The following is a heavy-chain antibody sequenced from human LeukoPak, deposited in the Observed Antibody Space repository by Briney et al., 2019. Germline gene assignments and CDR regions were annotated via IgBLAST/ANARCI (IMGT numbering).Heavy chain of an antibody. CDR3: AINLIAVAGTGDY. D-gene: IGHD6-19*01. J-gene: IGHJ4*02. CDR2: ISGSGGST. V-gene: IGHV3-23*01. CDR1: GFTFSSYA. Sequence: PGGSLRLSCAASGFTFSSYAMSWVRQAPGKGLEWVSAISGSGGSTYYADSVKGRFTISRDNSKNTLYLQMNSLRAEDTAEYYCAINLIAVAGTGDYWGQGTLVTVSS.